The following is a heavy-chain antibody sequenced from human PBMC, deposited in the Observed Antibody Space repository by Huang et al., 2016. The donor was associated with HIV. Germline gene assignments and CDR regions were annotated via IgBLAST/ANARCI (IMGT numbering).Heavy chain of an antibody. CDR2: FSPISGTE. Sequence: QVQLVQSGAEVKKPGSSVKVSCKTSGDTFISYAINWVRQAPGQGLEGMGGFSPISGTEIYAQSFQGRVTFTADKSTSTAYMEMSSLKSEDTAVYYCARVQDTIMDYWGQGTLVTVSS. D-gene: IGHD5-18*01. V-gene: IGHV1-69*13. J-gene: IGHJ4*02. CDR1: GDTFISYA. CDR3: ARVQDTIMDY.